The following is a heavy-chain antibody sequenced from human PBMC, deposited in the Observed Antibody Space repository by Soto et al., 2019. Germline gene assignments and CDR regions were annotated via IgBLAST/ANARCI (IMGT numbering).Heavy chain of an antibody. J-gene: IGHJ3*02. CDR1: GFTFSSYG. Sequence: PGGSLRLSCAASGFTFSSYGMHWVRQAPGKGLEWVAVIWYDGSNKYYADSVKGRFTISRDNSKNTLYPQMNSLRAEDTAVYYCARGEDVLMVYAIMVRDAFDIWGQGTMVTVSS. CDR3: ARGEDVLMVYAIMVRDAFDI. V-gene: IGHV3-33*01. CDR2: IWYDGSNK. D-gene: IGHD2-8*01.